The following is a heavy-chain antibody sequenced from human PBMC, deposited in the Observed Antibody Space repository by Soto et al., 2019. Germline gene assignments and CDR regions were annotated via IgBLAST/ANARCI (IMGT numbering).Heavy chain of an antibody. J-gene: IGHJ4*02. CDR1: GFTFSSYS. D-gene: IGHD3-10*01. CDR2: ISSSSNTI. CDR3: ARDSDDYDC. V-gene: IGHV3-48*01. Sequence: GGSLRLSCAASGFTFSSYSMNWVRQAPGKGLQWISYISSSSNTIYYADSVKGRFTISRDYAKNSLYLQMNSLRAEDTAVYYCARDSDDYDCWGQGTLVTVS.